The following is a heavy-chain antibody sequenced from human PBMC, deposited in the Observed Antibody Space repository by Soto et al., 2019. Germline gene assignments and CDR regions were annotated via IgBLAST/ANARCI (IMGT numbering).Heavy chain of an antibody. CDR1: GGTFSSYA. V-gene: IGHV1-69*13. Sequence: ASVKVSCKASGGTFSSYAISWVRQAPGQGLEWMGGIIPIFGTANYAQKFQGRVTITADESTSTAYMELSSLRSEDTAVYYCARDRLGAFDPWGQGTLVTVYS. CDR2: IIPIFGTA. D-gene: IGHD3-16*01. J-gene: IGHJ5*02. CDR3: ARDRLGAFDP.